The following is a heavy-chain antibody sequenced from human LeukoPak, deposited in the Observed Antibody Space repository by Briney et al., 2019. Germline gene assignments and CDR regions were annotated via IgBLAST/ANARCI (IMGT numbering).Heavy chain of an antibody. J-gene: IGHJ5*02. CDR1: GGSISSYY. CDR2: ISYSGST. CDR3: ARRNLYNWNYGNWFDP. D-gene: IGHD1-7*01. Sequence: SETLSLTCTVSGGSISSYYWGWIRQPPGKGLEWIGNISYSGSTYYNPSLKSRVTISVDTSKNQFSLKLNSVTAADTAVYYCARRNLYNWNYGNWFDPWGQGTLVTVSS. V-gene: IGHV4-39*01.